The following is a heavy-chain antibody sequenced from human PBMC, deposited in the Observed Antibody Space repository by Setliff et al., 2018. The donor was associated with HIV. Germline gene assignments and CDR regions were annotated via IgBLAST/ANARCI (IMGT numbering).Heavy chain of an antibody. CDR2: IVPVFGIG. CDR1: GYRFTSYW. Sequence: PGESLKISCKGSGYRFTSYWIDWVRQAPGQGLEWMGGIVPVFGIGRSPQKFQGRVIITADESTSTAYMELSSLTSGDTAVYYCAAGLNYYDRSGLGAWGQGTLVTVSS. J-gene: IGHJ5*02. D-gene: IGHD3-22*01. V-gene: IGHV1-69*01. CDR3: AAGLNYYDRSGLGA.